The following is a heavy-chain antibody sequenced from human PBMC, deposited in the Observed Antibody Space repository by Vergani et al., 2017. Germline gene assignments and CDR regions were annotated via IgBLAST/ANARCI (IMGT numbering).Heavy chain of an antibody. CDR1: GFTFDDYA. V-gene: IGHV3-43*02. D-gene: IGHD5-18*01. Sequence: EVQLVESGGGVVQPGGSLRLSCAASGFTFDDYAMHWVRQAPGKGLEWVSLISGDGGSTYYADSVKGRFTISRDNSKNSLYLQMNSLRTEDTALYYCAKDSLRGYSYGSNKYYYYGRDVWGQGP. J-gene: IGHJ6*02. CDR2: ISGDGGST. CDR3: AKDSLRGYSYGSNKYYYYGRDV.